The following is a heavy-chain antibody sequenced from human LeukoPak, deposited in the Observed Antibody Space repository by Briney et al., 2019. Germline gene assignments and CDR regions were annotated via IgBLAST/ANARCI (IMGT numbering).Heavy chain of an antibody. J-gene: IGHJ4*02. CDR2: ISSSSSTI. CDR1: GFTFSNYI. Sequence: PGGSLRLSCAASGFTFSNYIMNWVRQAPGKGLEWVSYISSSSSTIYYADSVKGRFTISRDNAKNSLYLQMNSLRAEDTAVYYCVVVRGESFDYWGQGTLVTVSS. D-gene: IGHD3-10*01. V-gene: IGHV3-48*01. CDR3: VVVRGESFDY.